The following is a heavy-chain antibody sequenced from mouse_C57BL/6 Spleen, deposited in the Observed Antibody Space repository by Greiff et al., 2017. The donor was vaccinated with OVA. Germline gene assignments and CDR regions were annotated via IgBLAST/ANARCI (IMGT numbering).Heavy chain of an antibody. CDR3: ARSYGYDGFAY. CDR2: ILPGSGST. J-gene: IGHJ3*01. V-gene: IGHV1-9*01. CDR1: GYTFTGYW. D-gene: IGHD2-2*01. Sequence: QVQLQQSGAELMKPGASVKLSCKATGYTFTGYWIEWVKQRPGHGLEWIGEILPGSGSTNYHEKFKGKATFTADTSSNTAYMQLSSLTTEDSAIYYCARSYGYDGFAYWGQGTLVTVSA.